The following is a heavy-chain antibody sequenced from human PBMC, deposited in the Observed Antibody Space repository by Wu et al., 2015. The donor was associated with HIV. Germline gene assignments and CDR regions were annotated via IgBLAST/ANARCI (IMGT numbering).Heavy chain of an antibody. CDR1: RYTFSGYY. D-gene: IGHD2-15*01. CDR2: INPNNSAT. V-gene: IGHV1-2*02. CDR3: ASPLPPYCRGYNCLDAFDI. Sequence: QVQLVQSGAEVKKPGASVKVSCKASRYTFSGYYMHWVRQAPGQGLEWMGWINPNNSATDYAQKFQGRLTMTRDTSITTAYMELRRLRSDDTAVYYCASPLPPYCRGYNCLDAFDIWGQGTMVTVSS. J-gene: IGHJ3*02.